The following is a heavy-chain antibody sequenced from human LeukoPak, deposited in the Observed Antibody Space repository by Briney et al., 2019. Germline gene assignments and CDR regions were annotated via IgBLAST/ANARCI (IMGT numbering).Heavy chain of an antibody. CDR2: IKEDGSIK. D-gene: IGHD5/OR15-5a*01. V-gene: IGHV3-7*01. Sequence: GGSLRLSCAASDFSFTNYAMSWVRQAPGKGPKWVASIKEDGSIKYYVDSVKGRFTISRDNAKNSLYLQMSSLRAEDTAVYYCASFGILVSWGAFDIWGQGTMVTVSS. CDR3: ASFGILVSWGAFDI. J-gene: IGHJ3*02. CDR1: DFSFTNYA.